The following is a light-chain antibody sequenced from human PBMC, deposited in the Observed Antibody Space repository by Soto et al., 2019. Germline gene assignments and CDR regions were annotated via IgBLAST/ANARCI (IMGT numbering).Light chain of an antibody. CDR2: GVY. CDR3: QQYHSRPPRT. V-gene: IGKV3D-15*01. J-gene: IGKJ1*01. CDR1: QSVSSN. Sequence: EIVMTQSPTILSVSPGERATLSCRASQSVSSNLAWYQQKPGQAPRLLIYGVYTRAPGIPARFSGSGSGTEFTLNISSLQSEDFAVYYCQQYHSRPPRTFGQGTEVEIK.